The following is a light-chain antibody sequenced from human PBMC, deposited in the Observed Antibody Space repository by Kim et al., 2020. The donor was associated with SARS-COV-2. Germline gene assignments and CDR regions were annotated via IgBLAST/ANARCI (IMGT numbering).Light chain of an antibody. CDR3: GTWDSSLSAGV. CDR2: DNN. CDR1: RSNIGNNY. V-gene: IGLV1-51*01. Sequence: GQKVNNSCSGSRSNIGNNYESRYQQLPGTAPKLLIYDNNKRPSGIPDRFSGAKSGTSATLGITGLQTGDEADYYCGTWDSSLSAGVFGGGTKLTVL. J-gene: IGLJ3*02.